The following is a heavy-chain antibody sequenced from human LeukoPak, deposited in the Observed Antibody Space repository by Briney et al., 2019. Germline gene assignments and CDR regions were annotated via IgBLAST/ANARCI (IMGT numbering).Heavy chain of an antibody. Sequence: ASVKVSCKASGGTFSSYAISWVRQAPGQGLEWMGGIIPIFGTANYAQKFQGRATITADESTSTAYMELSSLRSEDTAVYYCARAMTTVTGLWDYWGQGTLVTVSS. J-gene: IGHJ4*02. CDR2: IIPIFGTA. CDR3: ARAMTTVTGLWDY. CDR1: GGTFSSYA. D-gene: IGHD4-11*01. V-gene: IGHV1-69*01.